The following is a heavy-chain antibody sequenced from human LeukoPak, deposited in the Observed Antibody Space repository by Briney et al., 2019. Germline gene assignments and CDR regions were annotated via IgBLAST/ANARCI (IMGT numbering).Heavy chain of an antibody. J-gene: IGHJ2*01. CDR1: GGSFSGYY. CDR2: ISSSGSTI. V-gene: IGHV3-11*01. Sequence: LSLTCAVYGGSFSGYYWSWIRQAPGKGLEWVSYISSSGSTIYYADSVKGRFTISRDNAKNSLYLQMNSLRAEDTAVYYCARLGVIRDWYFDLWGRGTLVTVSS. CDR3: ARLGVIRDWYFDL. D-gene: IGHD3-10*01.